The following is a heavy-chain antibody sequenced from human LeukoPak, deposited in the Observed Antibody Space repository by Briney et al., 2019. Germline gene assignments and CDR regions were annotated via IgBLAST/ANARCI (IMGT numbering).Heavy chain of an antibody. V-gene: IGHV1-69*01. CDR1: GGGFSSYA. CDR3: ASERGRSFNY. J-gene: IGHJ4*02. CDR2: TIPIFGTR. Sequence: ASLKVSCKASGGGFSSYAFSWVRQAPGQGLEWMGGTIPIFGTRNYAQKFQGRVTITADESTSTAYMELISLRAEDTAAYYCASERGRSFNYWGQGTLVTVSS.